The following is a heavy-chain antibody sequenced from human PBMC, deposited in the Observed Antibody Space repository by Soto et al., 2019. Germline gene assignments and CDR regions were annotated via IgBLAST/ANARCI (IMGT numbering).Heavy chain of an antibody. D-gene: IGHD3-10*01. Sequence: EVQLLESGGGLVQPGGSLRLSCAASGFTFSSYAMNWVRQAPGKGLEWVSGISDSGGSTYYADSVKGRFTISRDNYKNKQYLQINSLRTGNTAVYYCDREYCSESYYTGYWGQGTLVIDSS. J-gene: IGHJ4*02. CDR1: GFTFSSYA. CDR2: ISDSGGST. V-gene: IGHV3-23*01. CDR3: DREYCSESYYTGY.